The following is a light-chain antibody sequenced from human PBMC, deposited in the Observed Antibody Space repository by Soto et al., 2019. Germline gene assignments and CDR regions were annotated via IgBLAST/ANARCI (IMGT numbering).Light chain of an antibody. V-gene: IGKV1-5*03. CDR3: QQYNSHRT. CDR1: QSISSW. CDR2: KAS. J-gene: IGKJ1*01. Sequence: DIQLTQSPSTLSASVGDRVTITCRASQSISSWLAWHQQKPGKAPNLLISKASSLESGVPSRFSGSGSGTEFTLTISCLQPDDFATYSCQQYNSHRTFGQGTRVEIK.